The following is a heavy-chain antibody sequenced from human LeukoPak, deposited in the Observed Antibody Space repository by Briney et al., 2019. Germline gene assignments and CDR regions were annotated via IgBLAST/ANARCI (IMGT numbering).Heavy chain of an antibody. CDR1: GYSLSSGYY. D-gene: IGHD3-3*01. CDR2: IYHSGST. V-gene: IGHV4-38-2*01. J-gene: IGHJ4*02. Sequence: AETLSLTCAVSGYSLSSGYYWGWIRQPPGKGLEWIGSIYHSGSTYYNPSLKSRVTTSLDASKNQFSLKLSSVTAADTAVYYCARYDLAGGPFYFDYWGQGTLVTVSS. CDR3: ARYDLAGGPFYFDY.